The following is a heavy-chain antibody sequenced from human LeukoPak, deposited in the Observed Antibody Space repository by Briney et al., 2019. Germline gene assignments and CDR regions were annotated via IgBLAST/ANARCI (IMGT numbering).Heavy chain of an antibody. D-gene: IGHD6-13*01. Sequence: ASVKVSCKASGYTFTSYYMHWVRQAPGQGLEWMGIINPSGGSTSYAQKFQGRVTMTRDMSTSTVYMELSSLRSEDTAMYYCAREGIRIAAAGTIDYWGQGTLVTVSS. J-gene: IGHJ4*02. CDR2: INPSGGST. CDR3: AREGIRIAAAGTIDY. V-gene: IGHV1-46*01. CDR1: GYTFTSYY.